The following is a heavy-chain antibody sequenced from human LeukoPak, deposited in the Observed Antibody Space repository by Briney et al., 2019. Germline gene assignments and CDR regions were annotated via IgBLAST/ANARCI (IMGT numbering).Heavy chain of an antibody. D-gene: IGHD2-21*02. CDR1: GYTFTNYF. J-gene: IGHJ5*02. CDR3: ARRDCVGDCYSNWFDP. CDR2: INPRGGST. Sequence: ASVKVSCKASGYTFTNYFMHWVRQAPGQGLEWMGIINPRGGSTGYAQKFQGRITMTTDVSTRTVYMELSSLEYEDTAVYYCARRDCVGDCYSNWFDPWGQGTLVTVSS. V-gene: IGHV1-46*01.